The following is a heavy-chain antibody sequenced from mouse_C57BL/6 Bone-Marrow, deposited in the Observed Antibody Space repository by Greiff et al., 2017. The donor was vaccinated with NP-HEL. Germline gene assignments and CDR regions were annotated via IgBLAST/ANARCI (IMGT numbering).Heavy chain of an antibody. CDR1: GYTFTDYY. D-gene: IGHD2-3*01. J-gene: IGHJ2*01. CDR3: SRGDGYYEEGYYFDY. Sequence: VQLQQSGPELVKPGASVKISCKASGYTFTDYYMNWVKQSHGKSLEWIGDINPNNGGTSYKQKFKGKATLTVDKSSSTAYMELRSLTSEDSAVYYCSRGDGYYEEGYYFDYWGRGTTLTVSS. V-gene: IGHV1-26*01. CDR2: INPNNGGT.